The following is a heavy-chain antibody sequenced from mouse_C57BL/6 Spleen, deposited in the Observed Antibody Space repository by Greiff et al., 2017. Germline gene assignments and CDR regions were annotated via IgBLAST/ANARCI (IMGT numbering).Heavy chain of an antibody. CDR1: GYTFTSYW. Sequence: QVQLQQPGAELVKPGASVKLSCKASGYTFTSYWMHWVKQRPGQGLEWIGMIHPNSGSTNYNEKFKSKATLTVDKSSSTAYMQLSSLTSEDSAVYYCAREITTVVAKAVDYWGQGTSVTVSS. D-gene: IGHD1-1*01. V-gene: IGHV1-64*01. CDR3: AREITTVVAKAVDY. CDR2: IHPNSGST. J-gene: IGHJ4*01.